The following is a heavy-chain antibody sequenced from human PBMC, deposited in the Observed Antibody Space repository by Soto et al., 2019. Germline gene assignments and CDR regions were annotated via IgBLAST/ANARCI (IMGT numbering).Heavy chain of an antibody. CDR1: GFTFSDYY. CDR2: ISTSGSSK. CDR3: ASSRGVLS. D-gene: IGHD3-10*01. Sequence: GGSLRLSCAASGFTFSDYYMSWMRQAPGKGLEWVSHISTSGSSKYYADSVKGRFTISRDNAKNSLYLQMNSLRAEDTAVYYCASSRGVLSWGQETLVTVSS. V-gene: IGHV3-11*01. J-gene: IGHJ4*02.